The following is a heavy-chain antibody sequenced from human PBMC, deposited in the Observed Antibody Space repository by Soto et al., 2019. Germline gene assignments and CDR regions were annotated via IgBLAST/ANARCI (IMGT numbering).Heavy chain of an antibody. CDR1: GYSFAIYW. D-gene: IGHD6-19*01. CDR2: IYPGDSDT. J-gene: IGHJ4*02. V-gene: IGHV5-51*01. Sequence: GAPMTNSSGFSGYSFAIYWCGLGRKLPGKGLEWMGIIYPGDSDTRYSPSFQGQVTISADKSISTAYLQWSSLKASDTAMYYCARYIYSSGWFIDYWGQGTRVTVSA. CDR3: ARYIYSSGWFIDY.